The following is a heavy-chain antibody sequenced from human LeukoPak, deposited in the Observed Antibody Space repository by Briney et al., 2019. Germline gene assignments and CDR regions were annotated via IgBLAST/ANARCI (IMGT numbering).Heavy chain of an antibody. CDR3: ARGHCSGGTCYSLDFFDY. CDR1: GFTFSSYN. J-gene: IGHJ4*02. Sequence: GGSLRLSCAASGFTFSSYNINWVRQAPGKGLEWVSSISSSSSYIYYADSVKGRFTISRDNAKNSLYLQMNSLRAEDTAVYYCARGHCSGGTCYSLDFFDYWGQGTLVTVSS. V-gene: IGHV3-21*01. CDR2: ISSSSSYI. D-gene: IGHD2-15*01.